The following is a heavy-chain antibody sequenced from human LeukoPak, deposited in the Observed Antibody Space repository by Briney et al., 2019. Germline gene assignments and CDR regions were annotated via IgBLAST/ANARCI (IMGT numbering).Heavy chain of an antibody. V-gene: IGHV4-61*02. CDR3: ASSGITGTTDDY. CDR2: IYTSGST. D-gene: IGHD1-7*01. CDR1: GGSISSGSYY. Sequence: SQTLSLTCTVSGGSISSGSYYWSWIRQPAGKGLEWIGRIYTSGSTNYNPSLKSRVTISVDTSKSQFSLKLSSVTAADTAVYYCASSGITGTTDDYWGQGTLVTVSS. J-gene: IGHJ4*02.